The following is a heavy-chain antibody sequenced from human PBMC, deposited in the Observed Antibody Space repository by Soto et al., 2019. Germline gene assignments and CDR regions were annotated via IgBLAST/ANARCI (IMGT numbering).Heavy chain of an antibody. Sequence: ASVKVSCKASGYTFTSYAMNWVRQAPGQRLEWMGWINAGNGNTKYSQKFQGRVTITRDTSASTAYMELSSLRSEDTAVYYCARGPGYSYAIIWGQGTLVTVSS. D-gene: IGHD5-18*01. CDR2: INAGNGNT. J-gene: IGHJ4*02. CDR1: GYTFTSYA. V-gene: IGHV1-3*01. CDR3: ARGPGYSYAII.